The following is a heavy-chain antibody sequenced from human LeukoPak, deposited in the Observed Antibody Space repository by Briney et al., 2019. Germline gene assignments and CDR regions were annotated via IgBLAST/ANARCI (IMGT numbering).Heavy chain of an antibody. CDR1: GYSFSNYW. J-gene: IGHJ3*02. CDR3: AKGGSSSLRAFDI. D-gene: IGHD6-6*01. Sequence: GESLKISCKGSGYSFSNYWIGWVRQMPGKGLEWMGIIYPGDSDTRYSPSFQGQVTISADKSISTAYLQCSSLKASDTAMYYCAKGGSSSLRAFDIWGQGTMVTVSS. CDR2: IYPGDSDT. V-gene: IGHV5-51*01.